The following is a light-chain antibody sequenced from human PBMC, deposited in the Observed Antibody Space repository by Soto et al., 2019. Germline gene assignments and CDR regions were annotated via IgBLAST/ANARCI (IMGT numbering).Light chain of an antibody. J-gene: IGLJ2*01. CDR1: SSDVGGYNY. Sequence: QSALTQPASVSGSPGQSITISCTGTSSDVGGYNYVSWYQQHPGKVPKLIIYEVSKRPSGVPDRFSGSKSGNTASLTVSGLQAEDEADYYCSSYAGSNNVFGGGTKLTVL. CDR3: SSYAGSNNV. CDR2: EVS. V-gene: IGLV2-8*01.